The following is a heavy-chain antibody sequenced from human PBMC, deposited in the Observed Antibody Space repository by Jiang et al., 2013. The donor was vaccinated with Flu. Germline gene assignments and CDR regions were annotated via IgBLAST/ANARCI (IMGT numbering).Heavy chain of an antibody. Sequence: PGLVKPSETLSLTCAVSGGSISSYYWSWIRQPPGKGLEWIGYIYYSGSTNYNPSLKSRVTISVDTSKNQFSLKLSSVTAADTAVYYCARDVLYYYDSSGYNWFDPWGQGTLVTVSS. CDR2: IYYSGST. D-gene: IGHD3-22*01. CDR3: ARDVLYYYDSSGYNWFDP. J-gene: IGHJ5*02. V-gene: IGHV4-59*01. CDR1: GGSISSYY.